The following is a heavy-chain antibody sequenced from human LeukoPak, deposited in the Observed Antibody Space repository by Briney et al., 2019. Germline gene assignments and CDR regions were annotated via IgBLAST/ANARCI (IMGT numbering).Heavy chain of an antibody. CDR1: GYTFTSYG. V-gene: IGHV1-18*01. Sequence: ASVKVSCKASGYTFTSYGISWVRQAPGQGLEWMGWISAYNGNTNYAQKLQGRVTMTTDTSTSTAYMELRSLRSDDTAVYYCARDYYDSSGYYSIPDDYWGQGTLVTVSS. CDR2: ISAYNGNT. D-gene: IGHD3-22*01. CDR3: ARDYYDSSGYYSIPDDY. J-gene: IGHJ4*02.